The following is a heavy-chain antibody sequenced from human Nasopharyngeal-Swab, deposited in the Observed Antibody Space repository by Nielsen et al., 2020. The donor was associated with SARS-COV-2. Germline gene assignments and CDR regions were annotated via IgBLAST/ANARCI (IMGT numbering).Heavy chain of an antibody. J-gene: IGHJ3*02. V-gene: IGHV4-39*01. CDR3: ARSRYYYDSSGYYYVVDAFDI. D-gene: IGHD3-22*01. Sequence: WIRQPPGKGLEWIGSIYYSGSTYYNPSLKSRVTISVDTSKNQFSLKLSSVTAADTAVYYCARSRYYYDSSGYYYVVDAFDIWGQGTMVPSPQ. CDR2: IYYSGST.